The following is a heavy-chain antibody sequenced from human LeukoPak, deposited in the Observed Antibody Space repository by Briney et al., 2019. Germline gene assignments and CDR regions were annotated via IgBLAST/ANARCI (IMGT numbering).Heavy chain of an antibody. CDR1: GGSISSGGYS. J-gene: IGHJ4*02. CDR2: IYYSGST. CDR3: ARNLIPEQLVLNF. V-gene: IGHV4-30-4*07. D-gene: IGHD6-13*01. Sequence: PSETLSLTCAVSGGSISSGGYSWSWIRQPPGKGLEWIGYIYYSGSTYYNPSLKSRVTISVDTSKNQFSLKLRSVTPEDTAVYYCARNLIPEQLVLNFWGQGTLVTVSS.